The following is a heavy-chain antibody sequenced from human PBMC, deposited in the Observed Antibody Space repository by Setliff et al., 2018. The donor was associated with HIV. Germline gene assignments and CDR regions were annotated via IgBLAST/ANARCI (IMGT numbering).Heavy chain of an antibody. CDR2: INPNSGGT. CDR3: AKDRGRGNWLDP. CDR1: GYTFTDHY. V-gene: IGHV1-2*02. Sequence: ASVKVSCKASGYTFTDHYIHWVRQAPGQGLEWMGWINPNSGGTNYAQKFQGRVTITADKSTNTAYMELSSLRSEDTAVYYCAKDRGRGNWLDPWGQGTLVTVSS. D-gene: IGHD3-16*01. J-gene: IGHJ5*02.